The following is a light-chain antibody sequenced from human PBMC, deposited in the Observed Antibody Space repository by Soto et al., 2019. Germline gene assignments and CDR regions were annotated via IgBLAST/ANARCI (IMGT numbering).Light chain of an antibody. CDR1: HTVNSNY. CDR2: GAS. V-gene: IGKV3-20*01. J-gene: IGKJ4*01. Sequence: ETVLTQSPGTLSLSPGERATLSCRASHTVNSNYLGWYQQKPGQPPRLLMDGASSRATGIPDRFSGSGSGTDFTLTIIRLEPEDFAVYYCQQHGDSLTFGGGTKVEIK. CDR3: QQHGDSLT.